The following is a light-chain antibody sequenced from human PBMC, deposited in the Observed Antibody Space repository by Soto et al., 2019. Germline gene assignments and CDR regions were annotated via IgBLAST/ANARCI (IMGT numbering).Light chain of an antibody. CDR1: QSVGNN. CDR2: ATS. J-gene: IGKJ4*02. CDR3: QQYGDLHLT. Sequence: EIVVTQSPATLSVSPGERATLSCRASQSVGNNFAWYQQKPGQAPRLLIFATSTRATGVPARFSGSGSVTEFTLTISSLQSEDFAVYYCQQYGDLHLTCGGGAKVEIE. V-gene: IGKV3-15*01.